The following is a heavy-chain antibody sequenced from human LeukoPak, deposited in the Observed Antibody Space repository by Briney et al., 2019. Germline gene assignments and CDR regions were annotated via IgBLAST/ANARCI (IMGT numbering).Heavy chain of an antibody. Sequence: SETLSLTCTVSGGSISSYYWSWLRQPPGKGLEWIGYIYTSGSTNYNPSLKSRVTISVDTSKNQFSLKLSSVTAADTAVYYCARKNYDLDIWGQGTMVTVSS. V-gene: IGHV4-4*09. CDR1: GGSISSYY. J-gene: IGHJ3*02. CDR2: IYTSGST. CDR3: ARKNYDLDI. D-gene: IGHD3-3*01.